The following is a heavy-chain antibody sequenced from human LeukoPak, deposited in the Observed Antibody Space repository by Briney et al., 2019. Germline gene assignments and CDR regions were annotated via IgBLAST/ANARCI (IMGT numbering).Heavy chain of an antibody. CDR3: ARGRTDFDY. CDR2: ISSTSSTI. Sequence: GGSLRLSCAASGFTFSYYSMNWVRQAPGKGLEWVSYISSTSSTIYYTDSVKGRFTISKDNAKNSLFLQMNSLRDEDTAMYYCARGRTDFDYWGQGTLVTVSS. J-gene: IGHJ4*02. CDR1: GFTFSYYS. V-gene: IGHV3-48*02.